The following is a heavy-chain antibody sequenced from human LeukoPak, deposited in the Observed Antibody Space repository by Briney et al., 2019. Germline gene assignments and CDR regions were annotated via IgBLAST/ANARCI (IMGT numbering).Heavy chain of an antibody. D-gene: IGHD2-15*01. J-gene: IGHJ3*02. V-gene: IGHV1-3*01. CDR1: GYTFTSYA. CDR3: ARARDIVVVVAATGAFDI. Sequence: ASVKVSCKASGYTFTSYAMHWVRQAPGQRLEWMGWINAGNGNTKYSQKFQGRVTITRDTSASTAYMELSSLRSEDTAVYYCARARDIVVVVAATGAFDIWGQGTMVTVSS. CDR2: INAGNGNT.